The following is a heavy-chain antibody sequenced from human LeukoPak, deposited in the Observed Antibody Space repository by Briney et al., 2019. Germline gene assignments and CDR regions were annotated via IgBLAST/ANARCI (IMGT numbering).Heavy chain of an antibody. J-gene: IGHJ6*02. Sequence: ASVRVSCKASGGTFSSYAISWVRQAPGQGLEWMGGIIPIFGTANYAQKFQGRVTITADESTSTAYMELSSLRSEDTAVYYCARATRYYYGMDVWGQGTTVTVSS. CDR2: IIPIFGTA. CDR1: GGTFSSYA. V-gene: IGHV1-69*13. CDR3: ARATRYYYGMDV.